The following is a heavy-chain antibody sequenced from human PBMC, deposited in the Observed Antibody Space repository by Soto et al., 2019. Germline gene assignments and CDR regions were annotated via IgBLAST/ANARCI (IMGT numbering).Heavy chain of an antibody. CDR1: GFSFIDAW. Sequence: DAQLVESGGGLVQPGGSLRLTCAASGFSFIDAWMNWVRQVPGKGLEWVGHIKSRPAGGTTVYAAPVQGRFSISRDDSRNTVYLQMNSLRTEDTALYYCVRDSPGYSRGADDWGQGTLVTVSS. J-gene: IGHJ4*02. V-gene: IGHV3-15*07. CDR2: IKSRPAGGTT. D-gene: IGHD5-12*01. CDR3: VRDSPGYSRGADD.